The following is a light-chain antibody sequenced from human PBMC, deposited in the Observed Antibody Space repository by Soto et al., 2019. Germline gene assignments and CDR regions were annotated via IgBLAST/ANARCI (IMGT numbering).Light chain of an antibody. Sequence: QSALTQPASVSGSPGQSITISCTGTSSDVGGYNYVSWYQQYPGKAPKLMIYDVSDRPSGVSNRFSASKSGNTASLTISGLQAEDEADYYCCSYTSSSAPWVFGTGTKVTVL. J-gene: IGLJ1*01. CDR3: CSYTSSSAPWV. V-gene: IGLV2-14*03. CDR1: SSDVGGYNY. CDR2: DVS.